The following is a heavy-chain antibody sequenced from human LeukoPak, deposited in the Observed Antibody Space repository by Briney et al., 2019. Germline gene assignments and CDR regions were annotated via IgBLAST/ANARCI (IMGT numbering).Heavy chain of an antibody. D-gene: IGHD4-11*01. V-gene: IGHV4-39*01. Sequence: SETLSLTCTVSGGSISSYYWGWIRQPPGKGLEWIGSIYYSGSTYYNPSLKSRVTISVDTSKNQFSLKLSSVTAADTAVYYCARIAGYSTIDYWGQGTLVTVSS. CDR3: ARIAGYSTIDY. CDR2: IYYSGST. CDR1: GGSISSYY. J-gene: IGHJ4*02.